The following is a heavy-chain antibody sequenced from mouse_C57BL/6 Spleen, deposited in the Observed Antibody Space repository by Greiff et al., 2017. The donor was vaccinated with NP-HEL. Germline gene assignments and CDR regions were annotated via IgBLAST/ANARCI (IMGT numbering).Heavy chain of an antibody. J-gene: IGHJ1*03. Sequence: QVQLQQSGAELARPGASVKLSCRASGYTFTSYGISWVKQRTGQGLEWIGEIYPRSGNTYYNEKFKGKATLTADKSSSTAYMELRSLTSEDSAVYFCARSGATVVPTGYFDVWGTGTTFTVSS. CDR1: GYTFTSYG. CDR3: ARSGATVVPTGYFDV. CDR2: IYPRSGNT. D-gene: IGHD1-1*01. V-gene: IGHV1-81*01.